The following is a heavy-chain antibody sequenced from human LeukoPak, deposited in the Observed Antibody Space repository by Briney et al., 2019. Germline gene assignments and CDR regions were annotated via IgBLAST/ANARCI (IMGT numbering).Heavy chain of an antibody. V-gene: IGHV4-59*01. CDR1: GGSISSYY. Sequence: SETLPLTCTVSGGSISSYYWSWIRQPPGKGLEWIGYIYYSGSTNYNPSLKSRVTISVDTSKNQFSLKLSSVTAADTAVYYCARGGGYASPIGYWGQGALVTVSS. D-gene: IGHD5-12*01. J-gene: IGHJ4*02. CDR2: IYYSGST. CDR3: ARGGGYASPIGY.